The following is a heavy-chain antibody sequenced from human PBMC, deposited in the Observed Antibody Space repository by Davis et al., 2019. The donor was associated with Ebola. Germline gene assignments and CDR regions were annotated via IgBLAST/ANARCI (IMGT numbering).Heavy chain of an antibody. V-gene: IGHV5-51*01. Sequence: PGGSLRLSCKASGYSFTNYWIGWVRQMPGKGLEWMGIIYPSDSDTRYSPSFQGQVTISADKSISTAHLQWNSLKASDTAMYYCVRHCIYSGYDCIDYWGQGTLVTVSS. CDR2: IYPSDSDT. D-gene: IGHD5-12*01. CDR1: GYSFTNYW. CDR3: VRHCIYSGYDCIDY. J-gene: IGHJ4*02.